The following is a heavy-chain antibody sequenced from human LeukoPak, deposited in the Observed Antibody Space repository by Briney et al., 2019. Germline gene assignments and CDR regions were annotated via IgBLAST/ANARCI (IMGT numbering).Heavy chain of an antibody. D-gene: IGHD3-22*01. J-gene: IGHJ4*02. CDR2: IWYDGTNK. CDR1: GFTFSSYG. Sequence: GRSLRLSCEASGFTFSSYGMHWVRQAPGKGLEWVAVIWYDGTNKYYADSVKGRFTISRDNSKNTLYLQMSSLRAEDTAVYYCARDEGYDSSGYYYIGPDYWGQGTLVTVSS. V-gene: IGHV3-33*01. CDR3: ARDEGYDSSGYYYIGPDY.